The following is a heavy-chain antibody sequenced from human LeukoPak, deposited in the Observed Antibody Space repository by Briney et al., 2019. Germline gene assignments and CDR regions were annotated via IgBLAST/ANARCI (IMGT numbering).Heavy chain of an antibody. Sequence: GASVKVSFKASGYTFTSYGISWVRQAPGQGREWMGWISAYTGNTNYAQKLQGRVTMTTDTSTSTAYMELRSLSSDDTAVYYCARAGSWKIDYWGQGTLVTVSS. J-gene: IGHJ4*02. CDR1: GYTFTSYG. D-gene: IGHD1-26*01. CDR3: ARAGSWKIDY. CDR2: ISAYTGNT. V-gene: IGHV1-18*01.